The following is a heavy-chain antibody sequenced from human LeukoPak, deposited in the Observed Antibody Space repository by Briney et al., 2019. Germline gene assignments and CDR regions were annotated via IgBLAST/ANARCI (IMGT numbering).Heavy chain of an antibody. CDR2: IKEDGSRN. V-gene: IGHV3-7*05. D-gene: IGHD6-19*01. CDR3: ARQLSGWYDADPY. CDR1: GYPYSRYW. J-gene: IGHJ4*02. Sequence: GGSLRLSCAASGYPYSRYWMSWVRQAPGKGLEWVANIKEDGSRNHYADSVKSRFTISRDNAKSSLYLQMSSLRAEDTAVYYCARQLSGWYDADPYWGQGTLVTVSS.